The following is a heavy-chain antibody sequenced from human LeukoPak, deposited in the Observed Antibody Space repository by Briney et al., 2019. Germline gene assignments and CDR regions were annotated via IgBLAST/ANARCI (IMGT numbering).Heavy chain of an antibody. CDR3: ARIHDYGDLLDY. J-gene: IGHJ4*02. Sequence: GGSLRLSCAASGFTFSSYWMSWVRQAPGKGLEWVSVIYSGGSTYYADSVKGRFTISRDNSKNTLYLQMNSLRAEDTAVYYCARIHDYGDLLDYWGQGTLVTVSS. D-gene: IGHD4-17*01. V-gene: IGHV3-53*01. CDR1: GFTFSSYW. CDR2: IYSGGST.